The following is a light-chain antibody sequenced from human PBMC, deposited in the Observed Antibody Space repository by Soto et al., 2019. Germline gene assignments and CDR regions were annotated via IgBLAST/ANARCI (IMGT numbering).Light chain of an antibody. CDR2: LNSDGSH. Sequence: QLVLTQSPSASASLRASVKLTCTRSSGHSNYAIAWHQQQSENGPRYLMKLNSDGSHSKGDGIPDRFSGSSSGAERYLTISSLQSEDEADYYCQTWGSGILVFGGGTKLTVL. CDR3: QTWGSGILV. CDR1: SGHSNYA. V-gene: IGLV4-69*01. J-gene: IGLJ2*01.